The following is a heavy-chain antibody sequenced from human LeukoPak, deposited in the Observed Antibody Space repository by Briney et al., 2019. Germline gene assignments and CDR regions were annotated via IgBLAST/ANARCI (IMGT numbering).Heavy chain of an antibody. D-gene: IGHD1-26*01. CDR3: ARDERGGSYVGY. J-gene: IGHJ4*02. Sequence: GGSLRLSCAASGFTFSDYYMSWIRQAPGKGLEWVANIKQDGSEKYYVDSVKGRFTISRDNAKNSLYLQMNSLRAEDTAVYYCARDERGGSYVGYWGQGTLVTVSS. CDR2: IKQDGSEK. CDR1: GFTFSDYY. V-gene: IGHV3-7*01.